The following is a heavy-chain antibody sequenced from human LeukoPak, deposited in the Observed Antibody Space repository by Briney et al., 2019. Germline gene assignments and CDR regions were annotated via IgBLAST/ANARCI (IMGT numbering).Heavy chain of an antibody. Sequence: ASVTVSCKVSGYTLTELSMHWVRLAAGKGIEWMGGFDPEDGETIYAQKFQGRVTMTEYTSTDTDYMELSSLRSEDTAVYYCATPRITMVQGVIITGEFDYWGQGTLVTVSS. CDR1: GYTLTELS. J-gene: IGHJ4*02. CDR3: ATPRITMVQGVIITGEFDY. D-gene: IGHD3-10*01. CDR2: FDPEDGET. V-gene: IGHV1-24*01.